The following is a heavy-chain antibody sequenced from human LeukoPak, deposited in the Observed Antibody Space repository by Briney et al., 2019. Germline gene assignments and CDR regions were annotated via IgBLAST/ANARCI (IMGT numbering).Heavy chain of an antibody. D-gene: IGHD2-8*02. CDR2: ISSSGTTI. CDR3: ARVTGTWWADY. V-gene: IGHV3-48*02. CDR1: GFIFYNAW. J-gene: IGHJ4*02. Sequence: PGGSLRLSCAASGFIFYNAWLDWVRQAPGKGLEWVSYISSSGTTIYYVDSVKGRFTISRDNAKNSLHLQMNSLRDEDTAVYYCARVTGTWWADYWGQGTLVTVSS.